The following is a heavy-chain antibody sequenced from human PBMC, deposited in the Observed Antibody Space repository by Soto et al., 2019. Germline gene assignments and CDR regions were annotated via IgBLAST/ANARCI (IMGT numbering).Heavy chain of an antibody. J-gene: IGHJ4*02. CDR1: GFTFSTYG. CDR3: AREQIGVAGSTYDY. CDR2: IWYDGSRT. D-gene: IGHD6-19*01. Sequence: QVQLVESGGGVVQPGTSLRLSCAASGFTFSTYGMHWVRQAPGKGLDWVALIWYDGSRTHYAESVKGRFTISRDNSKNTLLLQMNSLRVADTAVYFCAREQIGVAGSTYDYWGQGTLVTVSS. V-gene: IGHV3-33*01.